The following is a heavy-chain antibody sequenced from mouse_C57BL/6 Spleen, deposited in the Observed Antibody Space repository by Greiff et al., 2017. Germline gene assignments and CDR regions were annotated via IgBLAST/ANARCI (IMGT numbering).Heavy chain of an antibody. J-gene: IGHJ2*01. Sequence: QVQLKQPGAELVKPGASVKVSCKASGYTFTSYWMHWVKQRPGQGLEWIGRIHPSDSDTNYNQKFKGKATLTVDKSSSTAYMQLSSLTSEDSAVYYCAKVYYGKPGYFDYWGQGTTLTVSS. CDR3: AKVYYGKPGYFDY. CDR2: IHPSDSDT. D-gene: IGHD1-1*01. CDR1: GYTFTSYW. V-gene: IGHV1-74*01.